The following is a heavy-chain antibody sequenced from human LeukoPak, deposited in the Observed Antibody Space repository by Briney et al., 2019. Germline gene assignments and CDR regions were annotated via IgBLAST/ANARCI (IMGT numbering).Heavy chain of an antibody. J-gene: IGHJ4*02. CDR3: ARDSGWEIRYFFFDE. D-gene: IGHD3-10*01. CDR2: ISSSNGDT. Sequence: ASAKVSCKASGYTPTGYSITSGPPRPQQSLEWMGGISSSNGDTRYAQEFRDRVTMSTDTSTTTVYMVLRSLTSDDTAIYYCARDSGWEIRYFFFDEWGQGSLVTVSS. CDR1: GYTPTGYS. V-gene: IGHV1-18*04.